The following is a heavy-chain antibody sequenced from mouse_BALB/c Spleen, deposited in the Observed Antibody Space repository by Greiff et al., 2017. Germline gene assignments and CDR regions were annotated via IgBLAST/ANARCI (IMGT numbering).Heavy chain of an antibody. CDR3: ARAKYGNYDSWFAY. CDR1: GDSITSGY. J-gene: IGHJ3*01. V-gene: IGHV3-8*02. CDR2: ISYSGST. D-gene: IGHD2-1*01. Sequence: EVKLQKSGPSLVKPSQTLSLTCSVTGDSITSGYWNWIRKFPGNKLEYMGYISYSGSTYYNPSLKSRISITRDTSKNQYYLQLNSVTTEDTATYYCARAKYGNYDSWFAYWGQGTLVTVSA.